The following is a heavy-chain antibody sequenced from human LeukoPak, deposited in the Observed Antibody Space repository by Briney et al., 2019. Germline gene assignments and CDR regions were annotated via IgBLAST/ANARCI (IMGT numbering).Heavy chain of an antibody. CDR2: ISAYYGSS. V-gene: IGHV1-18*01. J-gene: IGHJ4*02. CDR3: VRESEPISQIIVFSF. CDR1: GYSFPDYG. Sequence: VASVKVSCKTSGYSFPDYGISWVRQAPGQGLEWMGWISAYYGSSHFAQKFQGRVTLTRDISTSTAYMELRSLRSDDTAMYYCVRESEPISQIIVFSFWGQGTLVTASS. D-gene: IGHD2/OR15-2a*01.